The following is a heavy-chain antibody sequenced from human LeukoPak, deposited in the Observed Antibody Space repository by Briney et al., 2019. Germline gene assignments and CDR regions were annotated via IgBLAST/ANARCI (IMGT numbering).Heavy chain of an antibody. D-gene: IGHD6-13*01. J-gene: IGHJ4*02. V-gene: IGHV3-23*01. CDR3: AETTQQLVWYYFDY. CDR1: GFAFSSYA. CDR2: ISGSGGST. Sequence: GGSLRLSCAASGFAFSSYAMSWVRQAPGKGLEWVSAISGSGGSTYYADSVKGRFTISRDNSKNTLYLQMNSLRAEDTAVYYCAETTQQLVWYYFDYWGQGTLVTVSS.